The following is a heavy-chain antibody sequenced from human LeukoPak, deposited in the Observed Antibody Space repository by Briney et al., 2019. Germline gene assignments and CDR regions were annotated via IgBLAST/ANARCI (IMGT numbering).Heavy chain of an antibody. Sequence: GGSLRLSCAASGFTFRSYDMHWVRQATGKGLEWVSGIGTAGEIYYPGSVKGRFTISRENAKNSLYLQMNSLRAGDTAVYYCAELGITMIGGVWGKGTTVTISS. CDR1: GFTFRSYD. CDR2: IGTAGEI. CDR3: AELGITMIGGV. D-gene: IGHD3-10*02. V-gene: IGHV3-13*01. J-gene: IGHJ6*04.